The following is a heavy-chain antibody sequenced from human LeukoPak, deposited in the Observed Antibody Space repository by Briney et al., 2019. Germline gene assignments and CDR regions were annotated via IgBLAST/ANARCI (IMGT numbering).Heavy chain of an antibody. Sequence: SETLSLTCTVSGGSISSYYWSWIRQPPGKGREWIGYIYYSGSTNYNPSLKSRVTISVDTSKNQFSLKLSSVTAADTAVYYCARTTEGGYTYDYFYYYYMDVWGKGTTVTISS. CDR3: ARTTEGGYTYDYFYYYYMDV. V-gene: IGHV4-59*01. CDR1: GGSISSYY. CDR2: IYYSGST. D-gene: IGHD5-18*01. J-gene: IGHJ6*03.